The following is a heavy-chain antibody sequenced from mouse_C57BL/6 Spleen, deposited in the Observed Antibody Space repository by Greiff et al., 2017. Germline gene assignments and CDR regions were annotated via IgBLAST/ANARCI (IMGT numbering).Heavy chain of an antibody. Sequence: EVKLVESGGDLVKPGGSLKLSCAASGFTFSSYGMSWVRQTPDKRLEWVATISSGGSYTYYPDSVKGRFTISRDNAKNTLYLQMSSLKSEDTAMYYCAKLGRDWYVDVWGTGTTVTVSS. J-gene: IGHJ1*03. V-gene: IGHV5-6*01. CDR2: ISSGGSYT. CDR1: GFTFSSYG. D-gene: IGHD4-1*01. CDR3: AKLGRDWYVDV.